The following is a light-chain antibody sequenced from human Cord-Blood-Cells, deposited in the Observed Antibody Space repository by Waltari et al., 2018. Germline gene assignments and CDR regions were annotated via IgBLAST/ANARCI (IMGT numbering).Light chain of an antibody. Sequence: QSALPQPATVSGSPGQSITISCTGTSSDVGGLDYVSWYQQHPGKAPKLMIYDVSNRPSGVSNRFTGSKSGNTASLTISGLQAEDEADYYCSSYTSSSTWVFGGGTKLTVL. CDR1: SSDVGGLDY. V-gene: IGLV2-14*03. J-gene: IGLJ3*02. CDR3: SSYTSSSTWV. CDR2: DVS.